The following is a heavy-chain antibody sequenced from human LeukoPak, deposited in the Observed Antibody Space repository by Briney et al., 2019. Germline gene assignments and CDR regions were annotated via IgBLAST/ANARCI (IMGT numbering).Heavy chain of an antibody. V-gene: IGHV4-30-2*02. J-gene: IGHJ4*02. CDR1: GYAIISGGFS. CDR2: IYDRGPA. CDR3: ASGGYCSGGSCSNFDY. Sequence: SQTLSLTCTVSGYAIISGGFSWNWLRQPPGKGWEWIGCIYDRGPAHYNPSLKSRFTISVDRPKNQFSLKLSSVTAADTAVYYCASGGYCSGGSCSNFDYWGQGILVTVSS. D-gene: IGHD2-15*01.